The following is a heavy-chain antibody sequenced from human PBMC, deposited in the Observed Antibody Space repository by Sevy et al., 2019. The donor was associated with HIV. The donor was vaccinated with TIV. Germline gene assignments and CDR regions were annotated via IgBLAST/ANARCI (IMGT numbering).Heavy chain of an antibody. CDR1: GFTFTTPA. CDR2: ISFDGSTQ. V-gene: IGHV3-30-3*01. Sequence: GGSLRLSCAASGFTFTTPAMHWVRQAPGKGLEWVAVISFDGSTQYYEDSVKGRFTVSRDNSKNTLYLQMNSLRPEDTAVYFCARSPPRRYGGVDYWGPGTLVTVSS. CDR3: ARSPPRRYGGVDY. D-gene: IGHD3-10*01. J-gene: IGHJ4*02.